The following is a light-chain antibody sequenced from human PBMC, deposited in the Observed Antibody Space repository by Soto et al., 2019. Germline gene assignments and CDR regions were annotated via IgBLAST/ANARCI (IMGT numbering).Light chain of an antibody. CDR3: QQYGSSPRYT. J-gene: IGKJ2*01. CDR2: GAS. Sequence: EIVLTQSPGTLSLSPGERATLSCRASQSVSSSYLAWYQQKPGQAPRLLIYGASSRATGVPDRFSGSGSRTDFTLTLRRLEPEDFAVYYYQQYGSSPRYTFGQGTKLEIK. CDR1: QSVSSSY. V-gene: IGKV3-20*01.